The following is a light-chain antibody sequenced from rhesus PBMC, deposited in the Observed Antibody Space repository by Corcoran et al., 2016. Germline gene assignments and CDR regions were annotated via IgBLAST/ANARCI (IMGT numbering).Light chain of an antibody. CDR1: QGIRRE. CDR3: LLIYTTPCT. CDR2: DAS. Sequence: DIQMTQSPSSLSASVGDRVTVTCRASQGIRRELSWYQQKPGKAPTLLIYDASSLQTGVSSLFSGNGSGTDFTLTIRSLQPEDVATYYCLLIYTTPCTFGGGTKVEI. V-gene: IGKV1-94*01. J-gene: IGKJ4*01.